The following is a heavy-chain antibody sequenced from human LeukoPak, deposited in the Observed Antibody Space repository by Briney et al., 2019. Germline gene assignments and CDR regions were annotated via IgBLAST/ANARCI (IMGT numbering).Heavy chain of an antibody. CDR2: ISGNGGTT. CDR1: GFTFSNYA. V-gene: IGHV3-23*01. J-gene: IGHJ4*02. D-gene: IGHD6-19*01. CDR3: AKYLKAYSGWPFDS. Sequence: GGSLRLSCAASGFTFSNYAMSWVRQAPGKGLEWVSIISGNGGTTYYADSVRGQSTISRDNSKNTLYLQMNSLRAEDTALYYCAKYLKAYSGWPFDSWGQGTLVTVSS.